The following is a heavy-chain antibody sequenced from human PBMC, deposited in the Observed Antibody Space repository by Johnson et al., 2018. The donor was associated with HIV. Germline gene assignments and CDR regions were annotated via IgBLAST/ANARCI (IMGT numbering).Heavy chain of an antibody. Sequence: QVQLVESGGGVVQPGGSLRLSCAASGFTFSSYGMHWVRQAPGKGLEWVAFIRYDGSNKYYADSVKGRFTISRDNSKNTLYLQMNSLRAEDTAVYYCAKDFGYPRPRDAFDIWGQGTMVTVSS. CDR2: IRYDGSNK. CDR1: GFTFSSYG. D-gene: IGHD5-12*01. J-gene: IGHJ3*02. CDR3: AKDFGYPRPRDAFDI. V-gene: IGHV3-30*02.